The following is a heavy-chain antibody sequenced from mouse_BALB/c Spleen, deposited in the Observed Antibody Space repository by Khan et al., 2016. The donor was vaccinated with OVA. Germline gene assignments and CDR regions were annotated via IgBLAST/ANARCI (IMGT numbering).Heavy chain of an antibody. V-gene: IGHV1S135*01. CDR2: IDPFSGGT. Sequence: EVKLLESGPELMKPGASVKISCKASGYSFTSYYIHWVKESHGKSLEWIGYIDPFSGGTTYNHKFKGKATLTVDKSSSTAYIHLSNLTSEDSAVYYCTRHGYVAWFTYWGQGTLVTVSA. D-gene: IGHD2-2*01. CDR3: TRHGYVAWFTY. CDR1: GYSFTSYY. J-gene: IGHJ3*01.